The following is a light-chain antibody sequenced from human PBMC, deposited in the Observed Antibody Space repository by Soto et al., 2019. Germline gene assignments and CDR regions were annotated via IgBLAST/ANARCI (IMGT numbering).Light chain of an antibody. CDR2: GAS. Sequence: DIGLTQSPGTLSWSPGEMATLPCSGSQSVRSSYFAWYQQKPGQAPRLLIFGASKRATGIPDRFSGSGSGRDFTLTISGLEPEDFAVYYCQQYGSSPLISFGQGTRLEIK. V-gene: IGKV3-20*01. CDR3: QQYGSSPLIS. J-gene: IGKJ5*01. CDR1: QSVRSSY.